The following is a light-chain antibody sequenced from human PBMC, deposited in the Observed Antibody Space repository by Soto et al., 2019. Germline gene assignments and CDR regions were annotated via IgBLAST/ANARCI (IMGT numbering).Light chain of an antibody. CDR1: TSNIGSNY. V-gene: IGLV1-47*01. CDR3: ATWDDSLNGFYV. Sequence: QSVLTQPPSASGTPGQGVTISCSGSTSNIGSNYVYWYQQLPGTAPKLLIYRNNQRPSGVPDRFSGSKSGTSASLAISGLRSDDEADYFCATWDDSLNGFYVFG. CDR2: RNN. J-gene: IGLJ1*01.